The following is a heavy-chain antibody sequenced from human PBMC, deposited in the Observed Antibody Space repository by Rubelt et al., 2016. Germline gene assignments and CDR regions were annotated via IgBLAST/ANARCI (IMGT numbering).Heavy chain of an antibody. CDR2: VSYGGRT. J-gene: IGHJ4*02. CDR1: GGSISSGSYY. Sequence: QLQLQESGPGLVKPSETLSLTCTVSGGSISSGSYYWGWIRQPPGKGLEWIVSVSYGGRTNYNPSLKSRVTISLDTSKNQFSLKLNSVTAADTAVYYCARGQVATDYWGQGTLVTVSS. CDR3: ARGQVATDY. V-gene: IGHV4-39*07. D-gene: IGHD5-12*01.